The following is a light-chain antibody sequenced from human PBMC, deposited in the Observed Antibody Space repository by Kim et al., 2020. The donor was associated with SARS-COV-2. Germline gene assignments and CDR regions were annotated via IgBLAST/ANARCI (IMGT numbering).Light chain of an antibody. Sequence: SYELTQPSSVSVSPGQTARITCSGDILKKKYARWFQQKPGQAPVLLIYKDSERPSGIPERFSASSSGTTVTLTISGAQAEDEADYYCYSGADNNRVFGGG. V-gene: IGLV3-27*01. CDR2: KDS. CDR1: ILKKKY. CDR3: YSGADNNRV. J-gene: IGLJ3*02.